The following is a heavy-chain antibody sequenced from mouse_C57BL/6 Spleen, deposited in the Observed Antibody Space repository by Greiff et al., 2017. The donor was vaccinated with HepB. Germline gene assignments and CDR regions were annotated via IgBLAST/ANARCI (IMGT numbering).Heavy chain of an antibody. CDR3: TTWITTVVEGFDY. Sequence: EVKLQQSGAELVRPGASVKLSCTASGFNIKDYYMHWVKQRPEQGLEWIGRIDPEDGDTEYAPKFQGKATMTADTSSNTAYLQLSSLTSADTAVYYCTTWITTVVEGFDYWGQGTTLTVSS. D-gene: IGHD1-1*01. J-gene: IGHJ2*01. CDR1: GFNIKDYY. CDR2: IDPEDGDT. V-gene: IGHV14-1*01.